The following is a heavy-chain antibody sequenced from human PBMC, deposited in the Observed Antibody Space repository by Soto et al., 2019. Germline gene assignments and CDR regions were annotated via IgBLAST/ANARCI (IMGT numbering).Heavy chain of an antibody. CDR3: ARDRAVEWYFDL. J-gene: IGHJ2*01. Sequence: QVQVVQSGAEVKKPGASVKVSCKASGYTFTSCAIHWVRQAPGQRLEWMGWINTDNGNTKYSQRFQGRVTITRDTSASTAYMELSNLISEDTAVYYCARDRAVEWYFDLWGRGTLVTVSS. D-gene: IGHD6-19*01. V-gene: IGHV1-3*04. CDR1: GYTFTSCA. CDR2: INTDNGNT.